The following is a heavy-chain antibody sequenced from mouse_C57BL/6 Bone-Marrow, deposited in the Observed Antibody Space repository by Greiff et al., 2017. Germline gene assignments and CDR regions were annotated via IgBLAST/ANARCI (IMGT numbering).Heavy chain of an antibody. J-gene: IGHJ4*01. V-gene: IGHV1-64*01. CDR3: ARWAYRYYCAMDY. D-gene: IGHD1-2*01. CDR1: GYTFTSYW. CDR2: FHPSSGST. Sequence: QVQLQQPGAELVKPGASVKLSCKASGYTFTSYWMHWVKQRPGQGLEWIGMFHPSSGSTNYNEKFKSKDTLTVDKSSSTAYMQLSSLTSEDSAVYYCARWAYRYYCAMDYWGQGTSVTVSS.